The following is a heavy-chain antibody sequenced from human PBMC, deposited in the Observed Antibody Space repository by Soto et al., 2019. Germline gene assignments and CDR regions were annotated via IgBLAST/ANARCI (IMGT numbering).Heavy chain of an antibody. V-gene: IGHV3-23*01. CDR3: ATVHNTSRSFDS. CDR2: TGATGRTT. D-gene: IGHD1-20*01. J-gene: IGHJ4*02. Sequence: VGSLRLSCAASGFTFNIYAMTWVRQAPGKGLEWVSTTGATGRTTYYADSVKGRFTVSRDNSKNTLDLQMSSLRAEDTAVYYCATVHNTSRSFDSCGQGTLVTVSS. CDR1: GFTFNIYA.